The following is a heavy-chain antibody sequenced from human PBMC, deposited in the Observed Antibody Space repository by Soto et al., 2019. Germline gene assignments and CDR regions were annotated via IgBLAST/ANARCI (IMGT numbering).Heavy chain of an antibody. J-gene: IGHJ4*02. V-gene: IGHV1-46*01. CDR1: GYTFIHYY. D-gene: IGHD2-21*01. CDR2: INPNGGST. Sequence: QVQLVQSGAEVKKPGASVKVSCKASGYTFIHYYIHWVRQAPGQGLEWMAIINPNGGSTNYAQKFQGRVTVTSDTTTSTVSMELNSLGSDDTAVYVCARSRLQGDFWGQGTLVTVSS. CDR3: ARSRLQGDF.